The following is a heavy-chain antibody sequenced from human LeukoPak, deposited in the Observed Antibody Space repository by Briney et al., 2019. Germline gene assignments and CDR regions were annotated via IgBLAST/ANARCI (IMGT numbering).Heavy chain of an antibody. J-gene: IGHJ5*02. CDR3: ARYHTKESDFWSGYRNWFDP. CDR2: ISSSSSYI. V-gene: IGHV3-21*01. CDR1: GFTFSSYS. D-gene: IGHD3-3*01. Sequence: GGSLRLSCAASGFTFSSYSMNWVRQAPGKGLEWVSSISSSSSYIYYADSVKGRFTISRDNAKNSLYLQMNSLRAEDTAVYYCARYHTKESDFWSGYRNWFDPWGQGTLVTVSS.